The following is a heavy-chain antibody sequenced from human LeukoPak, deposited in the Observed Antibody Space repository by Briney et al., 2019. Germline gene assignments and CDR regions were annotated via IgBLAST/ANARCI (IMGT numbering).Heavy chain of an antibody. V-gene: IGHV1-18*01. CDR3: QRVTIFGVVIDFDY. CDR1: GYTFTSYD. Sequence: ASVKVSCKASGYTFTSYDINWVRQAPGQGLEWVGWISLNNGNTHYTKYAQKFQGRVTLTADTSTATAYMELRGLRSDDTAVYYCQRVTIFGVVIDFDYWGQGTLVAVSS. J-gene: IGHJ4*02. D-gene: IGHD3-3*01. CDR2: ISLNNGNT.